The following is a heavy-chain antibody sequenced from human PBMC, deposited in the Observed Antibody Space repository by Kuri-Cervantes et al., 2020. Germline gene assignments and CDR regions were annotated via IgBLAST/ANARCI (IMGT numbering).Heavy chain of an antibody. CDR1: GYTFTGYY. CDR3: ARDPTVINFDY. J-gene: IGHJ4*02. V-gene: IGHV1-18*04. Sequence: ASVKVSCKASGYTFTGYYMHWVRQAPGQGLEWMGWISAYNGNTNYAQKLQGRVTMTTDTSTSTAYMELRSLRSDDTAVYYCARDPTVINFDYWGQGTLVTVSS. D-gene: IGHD4-17*01. CDR2: ISAYNGNT.